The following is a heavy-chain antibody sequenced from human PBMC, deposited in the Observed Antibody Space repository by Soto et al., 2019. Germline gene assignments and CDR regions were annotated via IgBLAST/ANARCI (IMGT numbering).Heavy chain of an antibody. J-gene: IGHJ4*02. Sequence: SETLSLTCAVSGGSISSGGYSWSWIRQPPGRGLEWIGYIYHSGSTYYNPSLKSRVTISVDRSKNQFSLKLSSVTAADTAVYYCARARTGRCSSTSCYSIDYWGQGTLVTVSS. V-gene: IGHV4-30-2*01. CDR2: IYHSGST. CDR1: GGSISSGGYS. D-gene: IGHD2-2*01. CDR3: ARARTGRCSSTSCYSIDY.